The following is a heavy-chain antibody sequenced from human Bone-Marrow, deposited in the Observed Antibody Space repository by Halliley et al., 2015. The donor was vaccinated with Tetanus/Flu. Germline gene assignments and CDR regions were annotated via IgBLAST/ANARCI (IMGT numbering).Heavy chain of an antibody. J-gene: IGHJ4*02. D-gene: IGHD1-1*01. CDR3: TAGANSQY. CDR2: IKNKGDGGTI. V-gene: IGHV3-15*01. Sequence: LEWVGRIKNKGDGGTIDYAAPVQGRFTISRDDSRNTLYLQMNSLKTEDRAVYYCTAGANSQYWGQGTLVTVSS.